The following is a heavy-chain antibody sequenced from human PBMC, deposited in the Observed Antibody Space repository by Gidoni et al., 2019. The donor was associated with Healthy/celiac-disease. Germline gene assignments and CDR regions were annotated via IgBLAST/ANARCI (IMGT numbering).Heavy chain of an antibody. V-gene: IGHV4-39*01. CDR2: IYYSGST. D-gene: IGHD6-19*01. CDR3: ARHEQWLDRYFAFDI. CDR1: GGSISSSSYY. J-gene: IGHJ3*02. Sequence: QLQLQESGPGLVKPSETLSLTCTVSGGSISSSSYYWGWIRQPPGKGLEWIGSIYYSGSTYYNPSLKSRVTISVDTSKNQFSLKLSSVTAADTAVYYCARHEQWLDRYFAFDIWGQGTMVTVSS.